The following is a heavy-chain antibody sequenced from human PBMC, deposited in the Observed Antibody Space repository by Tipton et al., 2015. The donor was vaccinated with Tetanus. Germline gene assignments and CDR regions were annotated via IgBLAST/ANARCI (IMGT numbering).Heavy chain of an antibody. Sequence: TLSLTCTVSGGSISSYYWSWIRQPPGKGLEWIGYIYCSGSTDYNPSLKSRVTISVDTSKNQFSLKLSSVTAADTAVYYCARHFQLLGCGESLYSGMDVWGQGPTVPVSS. J-gene: IGHJ6*02. CDR2: IYCSGST. D-gene: IGHD3-10*01. CDR1: GGSISSYY. V-gene: IGHV4-59*08. CDR3: ARHFQLLGCGESLYSGMDV.